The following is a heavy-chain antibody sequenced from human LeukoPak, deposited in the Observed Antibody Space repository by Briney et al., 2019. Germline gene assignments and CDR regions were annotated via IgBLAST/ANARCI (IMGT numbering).Heavy chain of an antibody. V-gene: IGHV3-48*01. Sequence: GGSLRLSCAASGFTFSSYSMNWVRQAPGKGLEWISCISSSRGSMFYADSVKGRFTISRDNAKNSLYLQMNSLRVEDTAVYYCARAADGSTWFDPWGQGTLVTVSS. D-gene: IGHD5-24*01. J-gene: IGHJ5*02. CDR2: ISSSRGSM. CDR1: GFTFSSYS. CDR3: ARAADGSTWFDP.